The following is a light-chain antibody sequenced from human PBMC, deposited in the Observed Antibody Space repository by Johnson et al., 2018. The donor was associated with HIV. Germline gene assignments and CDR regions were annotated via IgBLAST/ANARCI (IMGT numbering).Light chain of an antibody. CDR1: SSNIGNNY. J-gene: IGLJ1*01. CDR2: ENN. CDR3: GTWDTSLSVYV. Sequence: QSVLTQPPSVSAAPGQKVTISCSGSSSNIGNNYVSWYQQLPGTAPKLLIYENNKRPSGIPDRFSGSQSGTSVTLAITGLHTGDEADYYCGTWDTSLSVYVFGTGTKVTVL. V-gene: IGLV1-51*02.